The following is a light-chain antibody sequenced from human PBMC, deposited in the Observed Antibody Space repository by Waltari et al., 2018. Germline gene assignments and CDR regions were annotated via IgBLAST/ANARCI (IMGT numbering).Light chain of an antibody. CDR2: EVT. J-gene: IGLJ3*02. CDR1: SSDIGNYDL. CDR3: CSHAGSRSIWV. V-gene: IGLV2-23*02. Sequence: QSALTQPASVSGSPGQSITISCSGTSSDIGNYDLVSWFQHHPGKAPKLLIYEVTKRPSGVSSRFSGSKTGSTASLTSSGLQAEDEAHYYCCSHAGSRSIWVSGGGTKLTVL.